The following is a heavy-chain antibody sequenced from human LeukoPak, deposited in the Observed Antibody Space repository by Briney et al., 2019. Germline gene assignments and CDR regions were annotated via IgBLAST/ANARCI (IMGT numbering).Heavy chain of an antibody. V-gene: IGHV3-7*01. J-gene: IGHJ4*02. CDR2: IQQHGSET. D-gene: IGHD3-9*01. Sequence: GGSLRLSCEGSGFTFSNYWMSWVRQAPGKGLEWVANIQQHGSETYYGDSVKGRFTISRDNAKNSLYLQMNSLRAEDTAVYYCASARYPQDYWGQGTLVTVSS. CDR3: ASARYPQDY. CDR1: GFTFSNYW.